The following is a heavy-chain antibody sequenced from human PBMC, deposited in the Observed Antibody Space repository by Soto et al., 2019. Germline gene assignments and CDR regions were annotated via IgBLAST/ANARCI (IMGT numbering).Heavy chain of an antibody. V-gene: IGHV3-30*04. CDR3: ARDPSPYTSGWYGIDF. D-gene: IGHD6-19*01. J-gene: IGHJ4*01. CDR2: ISYDGTNK. Sequence: PGGSLRLSCAASGFMFSAYAMLWVRQAPGKGLEWVAAISYDGTNKYYADSIKGRFTISRDNSANTLFLQVNSLRREDTAMYYCARDPSPYTSGWYGIDFWRQGTLVTVSS. CDR1: GFMFSAYA.